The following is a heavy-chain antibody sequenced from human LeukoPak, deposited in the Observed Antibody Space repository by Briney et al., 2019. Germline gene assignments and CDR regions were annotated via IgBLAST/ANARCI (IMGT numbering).Heavy chain of an antibody. Sequence: GASVKVSCKASGYTFTSYGFSWVRQAPGQGLEWMGWISVYNGDTKYAQKVQGRVTMTTDTSTSTAYMELRSLRSDDTAIYYCARDRVTMPRGVISAEKFDCWGQGTLVTVSS. J-gene: IGHJ4*02. V-gene: IGHV1-18*01. CDR1: GYTFTSYG. D-gene: IGHD3-10*01. CDR3: ARDRVTMPRGVISAEKFDC. CDR2: ISVYNGDT.